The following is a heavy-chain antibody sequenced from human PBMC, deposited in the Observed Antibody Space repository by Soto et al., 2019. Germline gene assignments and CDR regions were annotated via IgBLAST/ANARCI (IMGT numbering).Heavy chain of an antibody. J-gene: IGHJ6*03. D-gene: IGHD1-1*01. CDR3: ARVVSGTLNGYMDF. V-gene: IGHV3-21*01. CDR1: GVICSSYS. Sequence: PGGSAGLSRAAPGVICSSYSMNWFRQAPGKGLEWVSSISSSNTYIHYADSVTGRFTISRDNAKNSLFLQMNTLRAEDTAVYYCARVVSGTLNGYMDFWGKGTTVPVSS. CDR2: ISSSNTYI.